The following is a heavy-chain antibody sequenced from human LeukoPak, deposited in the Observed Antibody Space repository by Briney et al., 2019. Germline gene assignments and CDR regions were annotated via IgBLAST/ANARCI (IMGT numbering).Heavy chain of an antibody. Sequence: SETLSVTCTVSGGSTTSYYWSWIRQPPGKRLEWIGYIYYTGSTNYNPSLKSRVTMSLDTSKNQFSLKLTSVNATDTAVYYCARDLLGDGRLLDIWGQGTMVTVSS. J-gene: IGHJ3*02. CDR2: IYYTGST. CDR3: ARDLLGDGRLLDI. D-gene: IGHD5-24*01. CDR1: GGSTTSYY. V-gene: IGHV4-59*01.